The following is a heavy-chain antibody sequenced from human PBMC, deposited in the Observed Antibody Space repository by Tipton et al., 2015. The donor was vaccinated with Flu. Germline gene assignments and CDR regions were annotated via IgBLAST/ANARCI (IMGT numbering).Heavy chain of an antibody. V-gene: IGHV4-59*02. CDR2: ISNLGNT. Sequence: TLSLTCTVSDGSVSSFYWSWIRQPPGKGLEWIGYISNLGNTIYNPSLKGRVTISVGTSKTQFSLKLTSVTAADTAMYYCAREAGGNSDPYSDFWGQGTLVTVSS. CDR1: DGSVSSFY. D-gene: IGHD4-23*01. J-gene: IGHJ4*02. CDR3: AREAGGNSDPYSDF.